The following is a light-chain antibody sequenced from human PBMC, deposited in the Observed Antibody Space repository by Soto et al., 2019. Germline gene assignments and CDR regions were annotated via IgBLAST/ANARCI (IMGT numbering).Light chain of an antibody. J-gene: IGKJ2*01. CDR1: QSISSW. CDR3: QQYHSFPYT. Sequence: DIQMTQSPSSLSVSVGGRVTITCRASQSISSWLAWYQQKPGQAPKLLMYKASSLESGVPSRFSGSGSGTDFTLTISSLQPDDFATYYCQQYHSFPYTFGRGTRLEI. V-gene: IGKV1-5*03. CDR2: KAS.